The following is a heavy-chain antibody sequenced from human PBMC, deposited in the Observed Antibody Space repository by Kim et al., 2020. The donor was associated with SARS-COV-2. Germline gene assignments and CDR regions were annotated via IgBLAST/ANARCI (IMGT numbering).Heavy chain of an antibody. Sequence: NYNPSLKSRVTISVDKSKNQFSLKLSSVTAADTAVYYCASAAGYSSSFDYWGQGTLVTVSS. J-gene: IGHJ4*02. V-gene: IGHV4-4*02. CDR3: ASAAGYSSSFDY. D-gene: IGHD5-18*01.